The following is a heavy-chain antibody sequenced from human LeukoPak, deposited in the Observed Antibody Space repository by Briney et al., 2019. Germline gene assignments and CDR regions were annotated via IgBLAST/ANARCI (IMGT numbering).Heavy chain of an antibody. D-gene: IGHD6-13*01. V-gene: IGHV1-46*01. CDR2: INPSGGFT. CDR3: ARVSAAGYNWFDP. J-gene: IGHJ5*02. CDR1: GYTFTSYY. Sequence: ASVKVSCKASGYTFTSYYMHWMRQAPGQGLEWMGVINPSGGFTSYAQKFQGRVTMTRDTSTSTVYMELSSLRSEDTAVYYCARVSAAGYNWFDPWGQGTLVTVSS.